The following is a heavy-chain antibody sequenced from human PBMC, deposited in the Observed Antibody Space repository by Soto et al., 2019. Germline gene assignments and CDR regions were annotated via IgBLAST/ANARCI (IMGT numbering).Heavy chain of an antibody. Sequence: QVQLQESGPGLVKHSETLSLTCTVSGVSISSYYWSWIRQPPGKGLEWIAYMYNSGISNYNPSLRSRVTISADTSKNQISLKLSSVTAADTAVYFCARRYYSGSGSYYMDYWGLGTLVTVSS. CDR3: ARRYYSGSGSYYMDY. V-gene: IGHV4-59*08. CDR1: GVSISSYY. D-gene: IGHD3-10*01. CDR2: MYNSGIS. J-gene: IGHJ4*02.